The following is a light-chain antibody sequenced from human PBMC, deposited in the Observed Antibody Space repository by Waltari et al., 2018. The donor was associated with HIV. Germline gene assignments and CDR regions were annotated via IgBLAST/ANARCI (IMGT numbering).Light chain of an antibody. CDR1: NIGGKS. J-gene: IGLJ2*01. CDR2: DDS. CDR3: QVWDIHSDHVL. V-gene: IGLV3-21*02. Sequence: SYVLTQPPSVSVAPGQTARITCAGSNIGGKSVHWHQQKPGQAPVLVVYDDSARPSGIPERFSGSNSGNTATLTISRVEAGDEADYYCQVWDIHSDHVLFGGGTKLTAL.